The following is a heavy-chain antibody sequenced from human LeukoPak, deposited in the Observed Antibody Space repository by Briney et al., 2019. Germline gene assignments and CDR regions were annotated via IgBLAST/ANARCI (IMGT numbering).Heavy chain of an antibody. CDR3: ASFRYDSSGYYRASYYFDY. J-gene: IGHJ4*02. CDR2: INHSGST. Sequence: SETLSLTCAVYGGSFSGYYWSWIRQPPGKGLEWIGEINHSGSTNYNPSLKSRVTISVDTSKNQFSLKLSSVTAADTAMYYCASFRYDSSGYYRASYYFDYWGQGTLVTVSS. CDR1: GGSFSGYY. D-gene: IGHD3-22*01. V-gene: IGHV4-34*01.